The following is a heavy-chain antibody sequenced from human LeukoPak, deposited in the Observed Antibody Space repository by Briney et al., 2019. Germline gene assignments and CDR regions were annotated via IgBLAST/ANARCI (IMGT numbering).Heavy chain of an antibody. V-gene: IGHV3-21*04. CDR2: ISSSSSYI. Sequence: GGSLRLSCAASGFTFSSYSMNWVRQAPGKGLEWVSSISSSSSYIYYADSVKGRFTISRDNSKNTLYLQMNSLRAEDTAVYYCAKVAWGLYKLSPDYWGQGTLVTVSS. CDR1: GFTFSSYS. D-gene: IGHD1-26*01. CDR3: AKVAWGLYKLSPDY. J-gene: IGHJ4*02.